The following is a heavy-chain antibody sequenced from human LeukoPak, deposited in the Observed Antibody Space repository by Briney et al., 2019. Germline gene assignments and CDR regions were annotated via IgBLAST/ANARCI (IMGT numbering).Heavy chain of an antibody. CDR2: IYPGDSDT. CDR1: GYSFTSYW. J-gene: IGHJ4*02. D-gene: IGHD3-10*01. CDR3: ARLHYGSGTYYNVPGDY. V-gene: IGHV5-51*01. Sequence: KPGESLKISCKGSGYSFTSYWIGWVRHMPGKGLEWMGIIYPGDSDTRYSPSFQGQVTISADKSISTAYLQWSSLKASDTAMYYCARLHYGSGTYYNVPGDYWGQGTLVTVSS.